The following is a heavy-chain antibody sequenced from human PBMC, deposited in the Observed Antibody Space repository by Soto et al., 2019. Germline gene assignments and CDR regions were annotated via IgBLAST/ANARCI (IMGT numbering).Heavy chain of an antibody. D-gene: IGHD3-16*01. CDR2: IFPGDSDT. Sequence: GESLKISCRAIGYTFTNYWIGWVRQTPGKGLEWMGIIFPGDSDTRYNPSFEGQVTVSADESISTAYLQWNTLKASDTAMYYCVRPNFGALTHFDFWGQGTLVTVSS. CDR1: GYTFTNYW. V-gene: IGHV5-51*01. J-gene: IGHJ4*02. CDR3: VRPNFGALTHFDF.